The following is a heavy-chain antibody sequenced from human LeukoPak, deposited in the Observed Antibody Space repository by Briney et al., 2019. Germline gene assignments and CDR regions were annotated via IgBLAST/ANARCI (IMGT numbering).Heavy chain of an antibody. V-gene: IGHV3-30*03. CDR1: GFTFSSYG. D-gene: IGHD4-17*01. CDR3: STEPRSLLY. Sequence: QPGGSLRLSCAASGFTFSSYGMHWVRQAPGKGLEWVAVISYDGSNKYYADSVKGRFTISRDNSKNTLYLQLNSLRPEDTALYYCSTEPRSLLYWVHGTLVTVSS. CDR2: ISYDGSNK. J-gene: IGHJ4*01.